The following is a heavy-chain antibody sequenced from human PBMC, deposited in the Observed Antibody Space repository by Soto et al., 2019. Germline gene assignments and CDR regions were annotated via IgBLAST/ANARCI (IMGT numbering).Heavy chain of an antibody. V-gene: IGHV3-23*01. D-gene: IGHD2-15*01. CDR2: VSSGGGT. CDR3: AKRRGAGGHFDY. Sequence: EVELLESGGGLVQPEGSLRLSCAASGFTFSTYAMGWVRQAPGKGLGWVSVVSSGGGTHYADSVKGRFTVSRDNSKNTLSLQMNSLIADDTAVYYCAKRRGAGGHFDYWGQGALVTVSS. CDR1: GFTFSTYA. J-gene: IGHJ4*02.